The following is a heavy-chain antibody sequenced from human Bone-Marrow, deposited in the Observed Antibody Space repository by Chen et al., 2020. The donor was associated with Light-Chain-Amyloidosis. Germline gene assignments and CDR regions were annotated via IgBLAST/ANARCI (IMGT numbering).Heavy chain of an antibody. CDR3: AKARLYSGSYWGIVDY. D-gene: IGHD1-26*01. Sequence: EVQLVESGGGLVKPGGSLRLSCAASGFTFSTYGMNWVRQAPGKGLEWVSSISSTSSYIYYADSVKGRFTISRDDAKNSLYLQINSLRAEDTAVYYCAKARLYSGSYWGIVDYWGQGTLVTVSS. V-gene: IGHV3-21*01. CDR1: GFTFSTYG. J-gene: IGHJ4*02. CDR2: ISSTSSYI.